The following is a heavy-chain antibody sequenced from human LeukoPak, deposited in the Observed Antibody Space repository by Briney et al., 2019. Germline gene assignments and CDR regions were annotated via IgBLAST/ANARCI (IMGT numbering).Heavy chain of an antibody. Sequence: PGGSLRLSCAASGIVFSNTAMNCARQSPRRGLEWVSAISGGGERTFYAAPMKGRFTISRDNSKNMVYLQMNSLRADDTVIYYCGKDGGQYSSGPEFDPRGQGALVTVSS. V-gene: IGHV3-23*01. CDR2: ISGGGERT. CDR1: GIVFSNTA. J-gene: IGHJ5*02. CDR3: GKDGGQYSSGPEFDP. D-gene: IGHD6-19*01.